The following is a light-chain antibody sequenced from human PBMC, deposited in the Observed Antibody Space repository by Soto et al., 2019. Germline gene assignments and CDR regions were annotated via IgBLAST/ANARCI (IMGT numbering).Light chain of an antibody. Sequence: IVMTQSPATLSVSPGERATLACRASQSVSSYLAWYQQKPGQGPRLLISDASNRATGIPPRFSGSGSGTDFTLTISSLEPDDFAVYYCQQRRNWPITFGQGTRLEIK. J-gene: IGKJ5*01. CDR1: QSVSSY. CDR2: DAS. CDR3: QQRRNWPIT. V-gene: IGKV3-11*01.